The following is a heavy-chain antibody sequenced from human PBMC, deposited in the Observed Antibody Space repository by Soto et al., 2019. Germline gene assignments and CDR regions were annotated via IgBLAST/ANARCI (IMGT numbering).Heavy chain of an antibody. CDR2: IYYSGST. Sequence: PFLPLSLTSSVVGGSIISYYWRCIRKNPGKGLEWIGYIYYSGSTNYNPSLKSRVTISVDTSKNQFSLKLSSVTAADTAVYYCARLGGGLQYWLNRLYYYYYMDVWGKGTTVTVSS. CDR3: ARLGGGLQYWLNRLYYYYYMDV. J-gene: IGHJ6*03. D-gene: IGHD3-22*01. V-gene: IGHV4-59*08. CDR1: GGSIISYY.